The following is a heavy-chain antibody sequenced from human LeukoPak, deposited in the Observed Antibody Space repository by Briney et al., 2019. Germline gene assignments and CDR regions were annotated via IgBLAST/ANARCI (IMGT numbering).Heavy chain of an antibody. D-gene: IGHD1-26*01. J-gene: IGHJ4*02. Sequence: GGTLRLSCAASGFTFSSYGMSWVRQAPGKGLEWVSAISGSGGSTYYADSVKGRFTISRDNSKNTLYLQMNSLRAEDTAVYYCAKSATGGSQYYFDYWGQGTLVTVSS. CDR1: GFTFSSYG. CDR2: ISGSGGST. V-gene: IGHV3-23*01. CDR3: AKSATGGSQYYFDY.